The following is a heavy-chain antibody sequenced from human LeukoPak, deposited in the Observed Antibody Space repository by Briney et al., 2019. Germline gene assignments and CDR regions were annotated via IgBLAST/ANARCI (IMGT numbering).Heavy chain of an antibody. Sequence: GASVKVSCKASGYTFTGYYKHWVRQAPGQGLEWMGWINPNSGGTNYAQKFQGRVTMTRDTSISTAYMELSRLRSDDTAVYYCARDGDDILTEKTNFDYWGQGTLVTVSS. CDR3: ARDGDDILTEKTNFDY. CDR2: INPNSGGT. D-gene: IGHD3-9*01. CDR1: GYTFTGYY. V-gene: IGHV1-2*02. J-gene: IGHJ4*02.